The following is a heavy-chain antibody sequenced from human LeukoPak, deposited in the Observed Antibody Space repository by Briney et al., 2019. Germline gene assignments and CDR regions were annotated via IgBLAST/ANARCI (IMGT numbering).Heavy chain of an antibody. CDR1: GVSISSYY. CDR2: IYYGGST. Sequence: SQTLSLTCTVSGVSISSYYWNWIRQPPGKGLEWIGYIYYGGSTNYNPSLKSRVTISVDTSKNQFSLRLSSMTAADTAVYYCARAVGRLRYYFDYWGQGTLVTVSS. V-gene: IGHV4-59*01. D-gene: IGHD1-26*01. J-gene: IGHJ4*02. CDR3: ARAVGRLRYYFDY.